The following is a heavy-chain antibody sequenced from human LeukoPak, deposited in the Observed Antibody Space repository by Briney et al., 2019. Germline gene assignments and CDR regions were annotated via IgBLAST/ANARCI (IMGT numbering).Heavy chain of an antibody. CDR2: ISYDGSNK. Sequence: GRPLRLSCAASGFTFSSYAMHWVRQAPGKGLEWVAVISYDGSNKYYADSVKGRFTISRDNSKNTLYLQMNSLRAEDTAVYYCARGWGPQQLVLDYWGQGTLVTASS. J-gene: IGHJ4*02. D-gene: IGHD6-13*01. V-gene: IGHV3-30-3*01. CDR1: GFTFSSYA. CDR3: ARGWGPQQLVLDY.